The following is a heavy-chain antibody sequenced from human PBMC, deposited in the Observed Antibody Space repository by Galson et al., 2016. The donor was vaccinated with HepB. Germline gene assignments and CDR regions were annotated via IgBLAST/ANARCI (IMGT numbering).Heavy chain of an antibody. D-gene: IGHD4-17*01. CDR3: AKGYGLFDY. Sequence: SLRLSCAASGFTFSSTAMSWVRQAPGKGLEWVSVISGSGGSTYYADSVKGRFTISRDNSKHTMYLQMNSLRAEDPAVYYWAKGYGLFDYWGQGTLVTVSS. J-gene: IGHJ4*02. CDR1: GFTFSSTA. CDR2: ISGSGGST. V-gene: IGHV3-23*01.